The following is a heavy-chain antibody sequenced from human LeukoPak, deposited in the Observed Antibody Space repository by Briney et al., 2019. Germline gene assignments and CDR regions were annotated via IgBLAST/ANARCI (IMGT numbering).Heavy chain of an antibody. CDR1: GYTFTSYG. J-gene: IGHJ4*02. V-gene: IGHV1-18*01. Sequence: VASVKVSCTASGYTFTSYGISWVRQAPGQGLEWMGWISAYNGNTNYAQKLQGRVTMTTDTSTSTAYTELRSLRSDDTAVYYCARDGSYFDWFSGLSRGDYWGQGTLVTVSS. CDR2: ISAYNGNT. CDR3: ARDGSYFDWFSGLSRGDY. D-gene: IGHD3-9*01.